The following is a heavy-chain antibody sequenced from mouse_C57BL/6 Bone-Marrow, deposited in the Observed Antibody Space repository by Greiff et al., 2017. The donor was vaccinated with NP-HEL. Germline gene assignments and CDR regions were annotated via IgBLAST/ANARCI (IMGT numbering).Heavy chain of an antibody. V-gene: IGHV1-82*01. CDR1: GYAFTSSW. CDR3: AKLQYFDV. Sequence: QVQLQQPGSELVKPGASVKISCKASGYAFTSSWMHWVKQRPGQGLEWLGRIYPADGDTNYNGKFKGKATLTADKSSSTAYMQLSSLTSEDSAVYFCAKLQYFDVWGTGTTVTVSS. J-gene: IGHJ1*03. D-gene: IGHD2-1*01. CDR2: IYPADGDT.